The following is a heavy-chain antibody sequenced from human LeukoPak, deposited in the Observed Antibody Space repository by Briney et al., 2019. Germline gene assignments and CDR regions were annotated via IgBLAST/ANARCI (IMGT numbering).Heavy chain of an antibody. CDR2: GDYSGGT. CDR3: AGERGEEYSSGWYKTNYFYN. J-gene: IGHJ4*02. Sequence: SETLSLTCTVSGDSFTSVRDYWAWIRQPPGKGLEWIASGDYSGGTYYNPSLESRVAISADMSKNQISLKLTSVTGADTAVYYCAGERGEEYSSGWYKTNYFYNWGQGIRVTVSS. V-gene: IGHV4-39*07. D-gene: IGHD6-19*01. CDR1: GDSFTSVRDY.